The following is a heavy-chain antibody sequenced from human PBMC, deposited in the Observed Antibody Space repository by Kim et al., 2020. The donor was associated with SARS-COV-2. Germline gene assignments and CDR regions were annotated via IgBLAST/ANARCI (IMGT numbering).Heavy chain of an antibody. V-gene: IGHV3-30*18. CDR1: GFTFSSCG. Sequence: GGSLRLSCAASGFTFSSCGIHWVRQAPGKGLEWVALTTDDGRSIRHSYADSGQGRFTIASDNSTNSLYLQMNSVRPEDTAVCYCVQDFTVYLDFHYWGQG. CDR3: VQDFTVYLDFHY. CDR2: TTDDGRSIRH. J-gene: IGHJ4*02. D-gene: IGHD3-16*01.